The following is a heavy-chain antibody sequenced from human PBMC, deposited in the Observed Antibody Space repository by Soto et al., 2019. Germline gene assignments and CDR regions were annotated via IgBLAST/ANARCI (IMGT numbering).Heavy chain of an antibody. CDR1: GRTLTSYG. J-gene: IGHJ4*02. Sequence: ASXKVSWKASGRTLTSYGISWVRQPPGQGLEWMGRISAYNGKTNYAQKLQGRVTMTTDTSTSTAYMELRSLRYDDTAVYYCARDHDHNWNSLLAFWGQGTLVTVSS. CDR2: ISAYNGKT. V-gene: IGHV1-18*01. CDR3: ARDHDHNWNSLLAF. D-gene: IGHD1-7*01.